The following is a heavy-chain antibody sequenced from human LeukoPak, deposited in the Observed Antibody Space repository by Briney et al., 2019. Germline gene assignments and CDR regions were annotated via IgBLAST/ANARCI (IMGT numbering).Heavy chain of an antibody. Sequence: ASVKVSCKASGYTFTGYYMHWVRQAPGQGLEWMGWINPNSGGTNYAQKFQGRVTMTRDTSISTAYMELSRLRSDDTAVYSCARVDTAMGYYYYYYYMDVWGKGTTVTVSS. V-gene: IGHV1-2*02. CDR3: ARVDTAMGYYYYYYYMDV. D-gene: IGHD5-18*01. J-gene: IGHJ6*03. CDR1: GYTFTGYY. CDR2: INPNSGGT.